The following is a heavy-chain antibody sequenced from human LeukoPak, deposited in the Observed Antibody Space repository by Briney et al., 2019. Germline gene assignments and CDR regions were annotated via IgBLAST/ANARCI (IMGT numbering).Heavy chain of an antibody. D-gene: IGHD5-12*01. V-gene: IGHV1-69*06. J-gene: IGHJ6*04. CDR2: IIPIFGTA. Sequence: SVKVSCKASGGTFSSYAISWVRQAPGQGLEWMGGIIPIFGTANYAQKFQGRVTITADKSTSTAYMELSSLRSEDTAVYYCARDPGHRGYDSWRSYYYYGMDVWGKGTTVTVSS. CDR1: GGTFSSYA. CDR3: ARDPGHRGYDSWRSYYYYGMDV.